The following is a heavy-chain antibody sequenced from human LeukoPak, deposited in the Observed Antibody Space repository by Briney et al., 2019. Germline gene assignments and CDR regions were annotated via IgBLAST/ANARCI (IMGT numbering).Heavy chain of an antibody. CDR1: GAAFSGFF. CDR3: ARGRWDVRFQY. J-gene: IGHJ1*01. CDR2: INHSGTT. Sequence: LETPSLPCAGFGAAFSGFFWGWVRQSPREGPEWIGEINHSGTTNYNPSLKSRVTISKDTSKNQFFLKLYFLTAADTAMYYCARGRWDVRFQYWGQGTLVTVSS. V-gene: IGHV4-34*01. D-gene: IGHD4-23*01.